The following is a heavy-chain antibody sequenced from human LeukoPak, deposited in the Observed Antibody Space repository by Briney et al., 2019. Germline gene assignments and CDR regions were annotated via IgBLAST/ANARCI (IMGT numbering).Heavy chain of an antibody. V-gene: IGHV3-33*01. CDR2: IWYDGSTT. CDR1: GFTFSSYV. Sequence: SGGSLRLPCAASGFTFSSYVMHWVRQAPGKGLAWVAAIWYDGSTTDYADSVKGRFSISRDNSKNTLYLQMNSLRADDTAVYYCARVAYYDTSGIDYWGQGTLVTVSS. D-gene: IGHD3-22*01. CDR3: ARVAYYDTSGIDY. J-gene: IGHJ4*02.